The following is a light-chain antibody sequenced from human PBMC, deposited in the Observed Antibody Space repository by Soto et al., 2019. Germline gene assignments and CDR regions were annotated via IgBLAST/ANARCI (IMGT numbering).Light chain of an antibody. Sequence: IVLTQSPSTLSWSPGERATRSYRSSQSVSSNYLAWYQQKPFHAPELLISGESSRATGIPDGFSGSGSGTDFTLTISRLEHEDFEVYYCQQYGSSPFTFGTGTNVDIK. J-gene: IGKJ3*01. CDR2: GES. V-gene: IGKV3-20*01. CDR3: QQYGSSPFT. CDR1: QSVSSNY.